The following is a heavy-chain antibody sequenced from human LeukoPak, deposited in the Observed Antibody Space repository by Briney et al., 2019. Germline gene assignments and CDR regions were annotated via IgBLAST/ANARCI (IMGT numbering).Heavy chain of an antibody. V-gene: IGHV3-23*01. CDR2: ISHSGAT. D-gene: IGHD6-13*01. Sequence: GGSLRLSCAGSGFPFSSYTINWVRQGPGKGMEWASTISHSGATYYADSVRGRFTISRDNSKNTVFLQMNSLRAEDTALYFCARRSHASPAGYSPFFDSWGQGTLVTVSS. J-gene: IGHJ4*02. CDR1: GFPFSSYT. CDR3: ARRSHASPAGYSPFFDS.